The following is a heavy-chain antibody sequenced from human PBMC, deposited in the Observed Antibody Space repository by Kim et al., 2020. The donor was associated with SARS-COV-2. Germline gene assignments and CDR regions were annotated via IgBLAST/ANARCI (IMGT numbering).Heavy chain of an antibody. Sequence: SPSFQGQVTISADKSISTAYLQWSSLKASDTAMYYCARQPTYGDPSYFDYWGQGTLVTVSS. CDR3: ARQPTYGDPSYFDY. V-gene: IGHV5-51*01. D-gene: IGHD4-17*01. J-gene: IGHJ4*02.